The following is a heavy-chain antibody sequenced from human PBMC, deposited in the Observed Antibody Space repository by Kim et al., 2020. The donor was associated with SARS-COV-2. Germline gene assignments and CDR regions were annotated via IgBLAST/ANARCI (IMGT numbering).Heavy chain of an antibody. CDR2: FDPEDGET. J-gene: IGHJ6*02. V-gene: IGHV1-24*01. CDR3: ATENAWRYDYGMDV. D-gene: IGHD5-12*01. Sequence: ASVKVSCKVSGYTLTELSMHWVRQAPGKGFEWKGGFDPEDGETIYAQKFQGRVTMTEDTSTDTAYMELSSLRSEDTAVYYCATENAWRYDYGMDVWGQGTTVTVSS. CDR1: GYTLTELS.